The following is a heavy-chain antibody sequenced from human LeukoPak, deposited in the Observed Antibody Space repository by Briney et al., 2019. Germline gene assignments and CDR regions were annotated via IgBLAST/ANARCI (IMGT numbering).Heavy chain of an antibody. V-gene: IGHV4-34*01. J-gene: IGHJ5*02. D-gene: IGHD3-10*01. CDR2: INHSGST. Sequence: SETLSLTCAVYGGSFSGYYWSWIRQPPGKGLEWIGEINHSGSTNYNPSLKSRVTLSVDTSKNQFSLKLSSVTAADTAIYYCARDSGPDPRWFDPWGQGTLVTVSS. CDR1: GGSFSGYY. CDR3: ARDSGPDPRWFDP.